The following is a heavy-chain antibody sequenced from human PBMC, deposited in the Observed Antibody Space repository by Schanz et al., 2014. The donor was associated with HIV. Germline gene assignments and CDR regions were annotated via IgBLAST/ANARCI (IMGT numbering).Heavy chain of an antibody. CDR3: ARDGYNSLSRKDYYFDT. Sequence: EVQLVESGGRLVKPGESLILSCAASGFTLNGYSMNWVRQAPGKGLEWVSSISGSSSKIYYAQSMKDRFTISRDNAQNLVFLQLSSLRAEDTAVYFCARDGYNSLSRKDYYFDTWGQGTLVIVSS. D-gene: IGHD1-1*01. J-gene: IGHJ4*02. CDR2: ISGSSSKI. CDR1: GFTLNGYS. V-gene: IGHV3-21*04.